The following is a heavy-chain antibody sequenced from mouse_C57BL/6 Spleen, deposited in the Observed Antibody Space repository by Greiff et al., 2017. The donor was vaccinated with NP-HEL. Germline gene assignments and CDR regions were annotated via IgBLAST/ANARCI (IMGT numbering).Heavy chain of an antibody. J-gene: IGHJ4*01. Sequence: VQLQQPGAELVKPGASVKLSCKASGYTFTSYWMHWVKQRPGQCLEWIGMIHPNSGSTNYNEKFKSKATLTVDKSSSTAYMQLSSLTSEDSAVYYCARGDYYGSSDYWGQGTSVTVSS. CDR1: GYTFTSYW. CDR2: IHPNSGST. CDR3: ARGDYYGSSDY. V-gene: IGHV1-64*01. D-gene: IGHD1-1*01.